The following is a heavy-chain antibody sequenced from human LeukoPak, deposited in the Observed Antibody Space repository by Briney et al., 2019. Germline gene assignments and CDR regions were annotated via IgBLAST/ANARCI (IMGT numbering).Heavy chain of an antibody. CDR3: ARVRSYYDILTGYYTRGPPSYYFDY. D-gene: IGHD3-9*01. CDR1: GGSISSSPYY. J-gene: IGHJ4*02. Sequence: PSETPSLTCTVSGGSISSSPYYWGWIRQPPGKGLEWIGSIYYSGTTHYSPSLESRVTISVDTSKNQFSLKLSSVTAADTAVYYCARVRSYYDILTGYYTRGPPSYYFDYWGQGTLVTVSS. V-gene: IGHV4-39*07. CDR2: IYYSGTT.